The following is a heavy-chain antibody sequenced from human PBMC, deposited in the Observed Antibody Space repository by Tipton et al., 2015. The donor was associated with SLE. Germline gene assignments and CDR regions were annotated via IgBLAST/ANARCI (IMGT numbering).Heavy chain of an antibody. CDR3: ASGGYYGSGSYYGGWFDP. V-gene: IGHV4-4*08. CDR2: IYTSGTT. D-gene: IGHD3-10*01. CDR1: GGSISSYY. J-gene: IGHJ5*02. Sequence: LRLSCTVSGGSISSYYWSWIRQSPGKGLEWIGYIYTSGTTNYNPSLKSRVTISVDTSKNQFSLELRSVTAADTAVYYCASGGYYGSGSYYGGWFDPWGHGTLVTVSS.